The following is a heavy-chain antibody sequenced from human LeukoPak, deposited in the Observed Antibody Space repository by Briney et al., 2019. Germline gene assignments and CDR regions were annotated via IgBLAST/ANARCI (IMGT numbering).Heavy chain of an antibody. CDR3: ARVGIAARRGGGFDY. Sequence: EGSLRLSCAASGFTVSSNYMSWVRQAPGKGLEWVSVIYSGGSTYYADSVKGRFTISRDNSKNTLYLQMNSLRAEDTAVYYCARVGIAARRGGGFDYWGQGTLVTVSS. J-gene: IGHJ4*02. D-gene: IGHD6-6*01. CDR1: GFTVSSNY. V-gene: IGHV3-66*01. CDR2: IYSGGST.